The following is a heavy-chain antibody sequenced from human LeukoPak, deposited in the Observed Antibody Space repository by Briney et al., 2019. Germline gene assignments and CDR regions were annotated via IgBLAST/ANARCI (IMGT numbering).Heavy chain of an antibody. Sequence: ASVKVSCKASGYTFTSYGISWVRQAPGQGLEWMGWISAYNGNTNYAQKLQGRVTMTTDTSTSTAYMELSSLRSEDTAVYYCARAVRDIVVVVAATPNYYFDYWGQGTLVTVSS. D-gene: IGHD2-15*01. V-gene: IGHV1-18*01. CDR1: GYTFTSYG. CDR3: ARAVRDIVVVVAATPNYYFDY. J-gene: IGHJ4*02. CDR2: ISAYNGNT.